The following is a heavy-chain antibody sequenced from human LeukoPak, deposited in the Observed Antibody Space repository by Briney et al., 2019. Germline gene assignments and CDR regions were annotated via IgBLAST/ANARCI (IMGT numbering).Heavy chain of an antibody. Sequence: SETLSLTCTVSDASISGTYWSWIRQPAGKGLEWIGRVYINGKTNYNPSLQSRVTISLDTSKNQFSLKLSSVTAADTAVYYCARGRKNYDFWSGYRHPFDPWGQGTLVTVSS. D-gene: IGHD3-3*01. V-gene: IGHV4-4*07. CDR2: VYINGKT. J-gene: IGHJ5*02. CDR3: ARGRKNYDFWSGYRHPFDP. CDR1: DASISGTY.